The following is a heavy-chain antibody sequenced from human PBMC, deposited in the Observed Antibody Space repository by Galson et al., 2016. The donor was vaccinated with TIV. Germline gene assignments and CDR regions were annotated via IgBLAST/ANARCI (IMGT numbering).Heavy chain of an antibody. Sequence: SVKVSCKASGYSFNAYFIHWVRQAPGQGLEWMGRINPTSGATNSAQNFQGRVTVTRDTSISTAYMELSRLRSDDTAVFYCARASYYDSTAYSFDVWGQGTMVTVSS. J-gene: IGHJ3*01. CDR3: ARASYYDSTAYSFDV. D-gene: IGHD3-22*01. CDR2: INPTSGAT. V-gene: IGHV1-2*06. CDR1: GYSFNAYF.